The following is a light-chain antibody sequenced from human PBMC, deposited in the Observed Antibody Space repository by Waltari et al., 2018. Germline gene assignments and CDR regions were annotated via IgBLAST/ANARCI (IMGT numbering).Light chain of an antibody. J-gene: IGKJ4*01. V-gene: IGKV3-15*01. CDR1: QSISSH. CDR2: SAS. CDR3: QQYNNWPLT. Sequence: ETVMTQSPAPLSALPGERVTLSCGASQSISSHLAWYQQKPGQPPRLVIYSASSRATGVPVRFSGSGSGTDFTLTISNLQSEDFAVYYCQQYNNWPLTFGGGTKVEL.